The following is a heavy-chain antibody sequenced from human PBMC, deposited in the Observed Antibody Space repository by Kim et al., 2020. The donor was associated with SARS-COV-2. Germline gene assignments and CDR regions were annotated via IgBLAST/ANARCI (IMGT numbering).Heavy chain of an antibody. V-gene: IGHV3-7*03. CDR1: GFTFSSYW. J-gene: IGHJ5*02. CDR3: ARALAAAGPSCGDCYPGPNWFDP. CDR2: IKQDGSEK. D-gene: IGHD6-13*01. Sequence: GGSLRLSCAASGFTFSSYWMSWVRQAPGKGLEWVANIKQDGSEKYYVDSVKGRFTISRDNAKNSLYLQMNSLRAEDTAVYYCARALAAAGPSCGDCYPGPNWFDPWGQGTLVTVSS.